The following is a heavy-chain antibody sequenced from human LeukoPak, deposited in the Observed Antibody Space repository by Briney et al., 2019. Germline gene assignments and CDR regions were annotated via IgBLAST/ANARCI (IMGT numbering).Heavy chain of an antibody. CDR1: GGSISSSSYH. J-gene: IGHJ4*02. CDR2: IFHIGST. V-gene: IGHV4-39*07. CDR3: ARAMDSGSYASFDY. D-gene: IGHD1-26*01. Sequence: TSETLSLTCTVSGGSISSSSYHWGWIRQPPGKGLEWIGEIFHIGSTNYNPSLKSRVAISVDKSKNHFSLKLTSVTAADTAVYYCARAMDSGSYASFDYWGQGTLVTVSS.